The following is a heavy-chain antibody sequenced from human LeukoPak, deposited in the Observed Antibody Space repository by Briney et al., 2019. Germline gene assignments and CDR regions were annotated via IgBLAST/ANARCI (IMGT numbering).Heavy chain of an antibody. CDR1: GFTFSSYG. Sequence: GGSLRLSCAASGFTFSSYGMHWVRQAPGKGLEWVAFIRYDGSNKYYADSVKGRFTISRDNSKNTLYLQMNSLRAEDTAVYYCVFGSSYQLLFWGQGTLVTVSS. V-gene: IGHV3-30*02. J-gene: IGHJ4*02. CDR3: VFGSSYQLLF. D-gene: IGHD2-2*01. CDR2: IRYDGSNK.